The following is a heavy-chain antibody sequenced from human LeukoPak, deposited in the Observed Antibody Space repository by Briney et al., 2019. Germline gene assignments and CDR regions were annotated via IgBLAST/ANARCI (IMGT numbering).Heavy chain of an antibody. Sequence: KPSETLSLTCTVSGGSISSYYWGWIRQPPGKGLEWIGYIHYSGSTNYNPSLKSRVTISVDTSKNQFSLKLSSVTAADTAIYYCARDFSSSSSVYYYYYMDVWGKGTTVTVSS. CDR1: GGSISSYY. V-gene: IGHV4-59*12. J-gene: IGHJ6*03. CDR2: IHYSGST. CDR3: ARDFSSSSSVYYYYYMDV. D-gene: IGHD6-6*01.